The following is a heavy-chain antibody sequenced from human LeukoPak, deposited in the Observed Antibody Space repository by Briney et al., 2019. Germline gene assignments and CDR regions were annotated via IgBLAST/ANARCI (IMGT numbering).Heavy chain of an antibody. D-gene: IGHD3-22*01. CDR1: GGSISSGSYY. J-gene: IGHJ4*02. Sequence: PSETLSLTCTVSGGSISSGSYYWSWIRQPAGKGLEWIGRIFTSGSTDYNPSPKSRVTISVDTSKNQFSLKLSSVTAADTAVYYCAKEAVYYYDSSGYWDFDYWGQGTLVTVSS. V-gene: IGHV4-61*02. CDR3: AKEAVYYYDSSGYWDFDY. CDR2: IFTSGST.